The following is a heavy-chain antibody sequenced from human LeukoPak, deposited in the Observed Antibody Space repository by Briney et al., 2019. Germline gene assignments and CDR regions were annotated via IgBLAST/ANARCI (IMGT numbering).Heavy chain of an antibody. CDR3: ARSLGYCSGGSCSLDY. Sequence: ASVKVSCKASGYTFTGYYIHWVRQAPGQGLEWMGWINPNSGATNYAQKFQGRVTMTRDTSISTAYMELRSLRSDDTAVHYCARSLGYCSGGSCSLDYWGQGTLVTVSS. D-gene: IGHD2-15*01. J-gene: IGHJ4*02. CDR1: GYTFTGYY. V-gene: IGHV1-2*02. CDR2: INPNSGAT.